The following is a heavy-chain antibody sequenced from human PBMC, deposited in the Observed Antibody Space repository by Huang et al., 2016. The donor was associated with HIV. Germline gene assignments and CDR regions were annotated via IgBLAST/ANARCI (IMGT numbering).Heavy chain of an antibody. V-gene: IGHV4-39*01. CDR3: ARHGRVAGHYYNHMDV. J-gene: IGHJ6*02. Sequence: LQLQESGPGLVKSSETLSLICTVSGGSISSSSYYWGWIRQPPGKGPEWIGGIYYSGNTPYHPPPRSRLTISVDTSKNQFSPKVNSVTAADTAVYYCARHGRVAGHYYNHMDVWGRGTTVTVSS. CDR2: IYYSGNT. CDR1: GGSISSSSYY. D-gene: IGHD6-19*01.